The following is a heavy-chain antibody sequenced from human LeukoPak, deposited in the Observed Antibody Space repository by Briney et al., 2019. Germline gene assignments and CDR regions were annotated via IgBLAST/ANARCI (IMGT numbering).Heavy chain of an antibody. V-gene: IGHV4-4*07. J-gene: IGHJ4*02. D-gene: IGHD6-13*01. CDR1: GGSISSYY. CDR2: IYTSGST. CDR3: ARLRAAAGPYYFDY. Sequence: SSETLSLTCTVSGGSISSYYWSWIRQPAGKGLEWIGRIYTSGSTNYNPSLKSRVTMSVDTSNNQFSLKLSSVTAADTAVYYCARLRAAAGPYYFDYWGQGTLATVSS.